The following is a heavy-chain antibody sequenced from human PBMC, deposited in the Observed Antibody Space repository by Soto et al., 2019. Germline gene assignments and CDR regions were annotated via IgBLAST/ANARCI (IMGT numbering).Heavy chain of an antibody. CDR3: ARDIHYGGRGIFDY. J-gene: IGHJ4*02. Sequence: ASVKVSCKASGYTFTSYAMHWVRQAPGQRLEWMGWINAGNGNTKYSQKFQGRVTITRDTSASTAYMELSSLRSEDTAVYYCARDIHYGGRGIFDYRGQGTLVTVPS. D-gene: IGHD4-17*01. CDR2: INAGNGNT. CDR1: GYTFTSYA. V-gene: IGHV1-3*01.